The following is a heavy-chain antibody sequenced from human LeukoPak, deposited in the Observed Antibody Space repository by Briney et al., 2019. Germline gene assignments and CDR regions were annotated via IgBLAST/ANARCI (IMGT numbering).Heavy chain of an antibody. J-gene: IGHJ4*02. Sequence: PGGSLRLSCAASGFTFGSYWMSWVRQAPGKGLEWVANIKQDGSEKYYVDSVKGRSTISRDNAKNSLYLQMNSLRAEDTAVYYCARDKILGATLFDCWGQGTLVTVSS. CDR2: IKQDGSEK. D-gene: IGHD2/OR15-2a*01. V-gene: IGHV3-7*01. CDR1: GFTFGSYW. CDR3: ARDKILGATLFDC.